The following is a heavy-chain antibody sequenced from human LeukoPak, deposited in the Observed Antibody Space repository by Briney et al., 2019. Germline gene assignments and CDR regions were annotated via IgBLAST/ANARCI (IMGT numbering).Heavy chain of an antibody. V-gene: IGHV4-39*07. Sequence: SETLSLTCTVSGGSISSSSYYWGWIRQPPGKGLEWIGSISYSGSTYYNPSLKSRVTISVDKSKNQFSLKLSSVTAADTAVYYCARANVDTAMAEIFDYWGQGTLVTVSS. CDR3: ARANVDTAMAEIFDY. CDR2: ISYSGST. D-gene: IGHD5-18*01. CDR1: GGSISSSSYY. J-gene: IGHJ4*02.